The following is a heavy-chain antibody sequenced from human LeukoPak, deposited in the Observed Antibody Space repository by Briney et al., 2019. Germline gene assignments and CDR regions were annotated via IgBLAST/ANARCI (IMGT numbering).Heavy chain of an antibody. V-gene: IGHV3-23*01. D-gene: IGHD3-9*01. J-gene: IGHJ4*02. CDR3: AKFYDISTGYFDC. CDR1: GFTFSSYA. Sequence: PGGSLRLSCAASGFTFSSYAMSWVRQVPGKGLEWVSAISGSGSDTYYADSVRGRFTISRDNSKGTLYLQMNSLRAEDTAVYYCAKFYDISTGYFDCWGQGTLVTVSS. CDR2: ISGSGSDT.